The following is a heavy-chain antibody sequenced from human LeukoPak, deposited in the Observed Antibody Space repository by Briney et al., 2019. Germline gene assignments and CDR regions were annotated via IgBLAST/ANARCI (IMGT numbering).Heavy chain of an antibody. D-gene: IGHD3-16*01. CDR3: AKEYSYNYVWDR. V-gene: IGHV3-23*01. J-gene: IGHJ5*02. Sequence: PGGSLRLSCAASGFTFSSYAISWVRQAPGKGLEWVSSISGRGDSTYYADCVKGRFTISRDNSKNTVYLQMNSLRVEDTAVYYCAKEYSYNYVWDRWGQGTLVTVSS. CDR2: ISGRGDST. CDR1: GFTFSSYA.